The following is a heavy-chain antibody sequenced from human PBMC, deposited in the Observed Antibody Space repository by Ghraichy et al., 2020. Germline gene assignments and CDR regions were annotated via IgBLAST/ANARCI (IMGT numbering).Heavy chain of an antibody. CDR3: ARVQYRLLEDYFDP. CDR2: IFYSGST. Sequence: SETLSLTCTVSGGSISSGSYYWSWIRPHPGKGLEWVGYIFYSGSTHYNPSLKSRLTISVDTSQNQFSLKLSSVSAADTAVYYCARVQYRLLEDYFDPWGQGTLVTVSS. D-gene: IGHD1-26*01. J-gene: IGHJ5*02. CDR1: GGSISSGSYY. V-gene: IGHV4-31*03.